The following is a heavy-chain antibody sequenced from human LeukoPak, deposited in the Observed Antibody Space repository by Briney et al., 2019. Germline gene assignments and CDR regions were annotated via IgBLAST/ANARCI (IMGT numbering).Heavy chain of an antibody. CDR1: GYTFTSYD. V-gene: IGHV1-8*01. J-gene: IGHJ4*02. CDR3: ARGFRDSSGRKPDY. D-gene: IGHD3-22*01. CDR2: MNPNSGNT. Sequence: ASVKVSCKASGYTFTSYDINWMRQATGQGLEWMGWMNPNSGNTGYAQKFQDGVTMTRNTSINTAYMELSSLRSEDMAVYYCARGFRDSSGRKPDYWGQGTLVTVSS.